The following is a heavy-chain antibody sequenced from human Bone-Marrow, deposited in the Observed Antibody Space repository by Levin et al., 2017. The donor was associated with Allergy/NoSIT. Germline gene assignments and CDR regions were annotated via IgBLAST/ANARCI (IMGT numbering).Heavy chain of an antibody. CDR1: GFTFSSYS. D-gene: IGHD2-2*02. V-gene: IGHV3-21*01. CDR3: ARQLGRAPAAIPPYYFDY. Sequence: GGSLRLSCAASGFTFSSYSMNWVRQAPGKGLEWVSSISSSSSYIYYADSVKGRFTISRDNAKNSLYLQMNSLRAEDTAVYYCARQLGRAPAAIPPYYFDYWGQGTLVTVSS. CDR2: ISSSSSYI. J-gene: IGHJ4*02.